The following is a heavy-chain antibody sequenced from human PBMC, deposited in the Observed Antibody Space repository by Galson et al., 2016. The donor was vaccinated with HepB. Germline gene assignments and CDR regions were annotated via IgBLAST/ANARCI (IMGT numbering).Heavy chain of an antibody. Sequence: ETLSLTCAVSGDSFGGFYWSWIRQSPGKGLEWIGEIYHSGSTNYNPSLKSRVTISVDKSKNQFSLKLSSVTAADTAVYYCARLVSGWYPNFDYWGQGTLVTVSS. J-gene: IGHJ4*02. V-gene: IGHV4-34*01. CDR3: ARLVSGWYPNFDY. CDR1: GDSFGGFY. D-gene: IGHD6-19*01. CDR2: IYHSGST.